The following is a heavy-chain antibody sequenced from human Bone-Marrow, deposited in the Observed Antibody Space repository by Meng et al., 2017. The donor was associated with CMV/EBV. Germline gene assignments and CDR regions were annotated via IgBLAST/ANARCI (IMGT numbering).Heavy chain of an antibody. Sequence: SETLSLTCTVSGYSISSGYYWGWIRQPPGKGLEWIGSIYHSGSTYYNPSLKSRVTISVDTSKNQFSLKLSSVTAADTAVYYCARLGMATPGDYWGQGTLVTVSS. CDR3: ARLGMATPGDY. CDR1: GYSISSGYY. D-gene: IGHD5-24*01. J-gene: IGHJ4*02. CDR2: IYHSGST. V-gene: IGHV4-38-2*02.